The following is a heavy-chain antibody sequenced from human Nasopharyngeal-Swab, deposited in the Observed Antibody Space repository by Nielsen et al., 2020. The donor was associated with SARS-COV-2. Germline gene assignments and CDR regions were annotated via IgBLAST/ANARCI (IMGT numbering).Heavy chain of an antibody. CDR1: GYTFTSYY. V-gene: IGHV1-46*01. CDR3: ARVPTVGGDYTDGDQWFDP. D-gene: IGHD4-17*01. Sequence: ASVQVSCKASGYTFTSYYMHWVRQAPGQGLEWMGIINPSGGSTSYAQKFQGRVTMTRDTSTSTVYMELSSLRSEDTAVYYCARVPTVGGDYTDGDQWFDPWGQGTLVTVSS. J-gene: IGHJ5*02. CDR2: INPSGGST.